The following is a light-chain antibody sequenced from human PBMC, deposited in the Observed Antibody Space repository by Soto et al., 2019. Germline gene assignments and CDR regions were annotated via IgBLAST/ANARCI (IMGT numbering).Light chain of an antibody. CDR1: QSISSY. V-gene: IGKV1-5*01. CDR2: DAS. Sequence: DIQMTQSPSSLSASVGDRVTITCRASQSISSYLNWYQKKPGKAPKLLIYDASSLESGVPSRFSGSGSGTEFTLTISSLQPDDFATYYCQQYNSYSITFGQGTRLEIK. CDR3: QQYNSYSIT. J-gene: IGKJ5*01.